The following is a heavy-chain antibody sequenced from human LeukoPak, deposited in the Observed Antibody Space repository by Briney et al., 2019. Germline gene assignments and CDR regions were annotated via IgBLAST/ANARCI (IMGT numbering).Heavy chain of an antibody. CDR3: ARDRDGYDDAFDI. J-gene: IGHJ3*02. Sequence: PGGSLRLSCAASGFTFSSYAMHWVRQAPGKGLEWVAVISYDGSNKYYADSVKGRFTIPRDNSKNTLYLQMNSLRAEDTAVYYCARDRDGYDDAFDIWGQGTMVTVSS. V-gene: IGHV3-30*04. D-gene: IGHD5-24*01. CDR1: GFTFSSYA. CDR2: ISYDGSNK.